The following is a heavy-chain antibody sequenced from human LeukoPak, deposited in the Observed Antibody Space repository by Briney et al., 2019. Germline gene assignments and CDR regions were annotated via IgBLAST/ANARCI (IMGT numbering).Heavy chain of an antibody. CDR3: ARGPLSYYGSGSNGMDV. CDR2: IYNGGST. CDR1: GFTVSSNY. D-gene: IGHD3-10*01. Sequence: GGSLRLSCAASGFTVSSNYMSWVRQAPGKGLEWVSVIYNGGSTYYADSVKGRFTISRDNSKNTLYLQMNSLRAEDTAVYYCARGPLSYYGSGSNGMDVWGQGTTVTVSS. V-gene: IGHV3-66*02. J-gene: IGHJ6*02.